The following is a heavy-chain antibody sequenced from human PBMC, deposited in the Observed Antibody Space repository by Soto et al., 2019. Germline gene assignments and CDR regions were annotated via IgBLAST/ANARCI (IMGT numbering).Heavy chain of an antibody. CDR1: GYTFTSYG. Sequence: ASVKVSCKASGYTFTSYGISWVRQAPGQGLEWMGWISAYNGNTNYAQKLQGRVTMTTDTSTSTAYMELRSLRSDDTAVYYCAGEGAVAGTLNYYYYGMDVWGQGTTVTVSS. CDR2: ISAYNGNT. D-gene: IGHD6-19*01. CDR3: AGEGAVAGTLNYYYYGMDV. V-gene: IGHV1-18*04. J-gene: IGHJ6*02.